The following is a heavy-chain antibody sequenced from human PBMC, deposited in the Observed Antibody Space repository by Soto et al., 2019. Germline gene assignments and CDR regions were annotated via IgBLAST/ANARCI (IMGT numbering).Heavy chain of an antibody. J-gene: IGHJ6*02. V-gene: IGHV1-69*13. CDR2: IIPIFGTA. CDR3: ARGANCSSTSCYPYYYYGMDV. D-gene: IGHD2-2*01. Sequence: ASVKVSCKASGGTFSSYAISWVRQAPGQGLEWMGGIIPIFGTANYAQKFQGRVTITADESTSTAYMELSSLRSEDTAVYYCARGANCSSTSCYPYYYYGMDVWGQGTTVTVSS. CDR1: GGTFSSYA.